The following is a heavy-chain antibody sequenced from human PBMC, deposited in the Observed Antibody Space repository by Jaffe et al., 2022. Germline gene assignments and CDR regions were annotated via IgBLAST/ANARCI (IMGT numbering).Heavy chain of an antibody. CDR1: GYSFTSYW. J-gene: IGHJ5*02. CDR3: ARRARCSSTSCYLGLDYWFDP. V-gene: IGHV5-51*03. CDR2: IYPGDSDT. D-gene: IGHD2-2*01. Sequence: EVQLVQSGAEVKKPGESLKISCKGSGYSFTSYWIGWVRQMPGKGLEWMGIIYPGDSDTRYSPSFQGQVTISADKSISTAYLQWSSLKASDTAMYYCARRARCSSTSCYLGLDYWFDPWGQGTLVTVSS.